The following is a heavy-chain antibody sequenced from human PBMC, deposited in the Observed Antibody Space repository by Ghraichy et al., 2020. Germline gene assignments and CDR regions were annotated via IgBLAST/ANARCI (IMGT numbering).Heavy chain of an antibody. CDR2: ITWNSAST. CDR3: AKTGDSGSFYDY. CDR1: GFTFSGYA. Sequence: GESLNISCAASGFTFSGYAMSLVRQAPGKGLEWVSTITWNSASTRYADSVKGRSTISRDNYKNAVYLQVTSLREDDTAVYFCAKTGDSGSFYDYWGQPTLVTVS. J-gene: IGHJ4*02. V-gene: IGHV3-23*01. D-gene: IGHD6-19*01.